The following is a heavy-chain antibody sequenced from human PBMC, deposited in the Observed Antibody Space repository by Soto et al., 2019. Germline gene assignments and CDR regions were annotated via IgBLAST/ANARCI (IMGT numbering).Heavy chain of an antibody. CDR3: AHRRSRGYCSGSSCQGNWFDP. D-gene: IGHD2-15*01. CDR1: GFSLSTSGVG. J-gene: IGHJ5*02. Sequence: SGPTLVNPTQTLTLTCTFSGFSLSTSGVGVGWIRQPPGKALEWLALIYWNDDKRYSPSLKSRLTITKDTSKNQVVLTMTNMDPVDTATYYCAHRRSRGYCSGSSCQGNWFDPWGQGTLVTVSS. V-gene: IGHV2-5*01. CDR2: IYWNDDK.